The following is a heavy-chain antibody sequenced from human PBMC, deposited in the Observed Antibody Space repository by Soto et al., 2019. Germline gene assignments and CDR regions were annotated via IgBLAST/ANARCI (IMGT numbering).Heavy chain of an antibody. CDR3: AKDHNRVVRGVNISRGLPTDY. CDR1: GFTFSSYA. J-gene: IGHJ4*02. Sequence: PGGSLRLSCAASGFTFSSYAMSWVRQAPGKGLEWVSAISGSGGSTYYADSVKGRFTISRDNSKNTLYLQMNSLRAEDTAVYYCAKDHNRVVRGVNISRGLPTDYWGQGTLVTVSS. CDR2: ISGSGGST. D-gene: IGHD3-10*01. V-gene: IGHV3-23*01.